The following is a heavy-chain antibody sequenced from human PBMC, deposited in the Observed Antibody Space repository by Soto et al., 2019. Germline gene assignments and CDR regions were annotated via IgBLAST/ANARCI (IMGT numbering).Heavy chain of an antibody. Sequence: QVQLVQSGAEVKKPGASVKVSCKASGYTFTSYGISWVRQAPGQGLEGMGWISAYNGNTNYAQKLQVRVTMTTDTSTSTAYMELRSLRSDDTAVYYCARELGYCSGGSCYSFNWFDPWGQGTLVTVSS. CDR2: ISAYNGNT. J-gene: IGHJ5*02. V-gene: IGHV1-18*01. D-gene: IGHD2-15*01. CDR1: GYTFTSYG. CDR3: ARELGYCSGGSCYSFNWFDP.